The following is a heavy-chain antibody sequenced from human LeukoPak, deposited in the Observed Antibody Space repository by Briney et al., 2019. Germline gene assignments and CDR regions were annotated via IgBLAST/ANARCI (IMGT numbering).Heavy chain of an antibody. D-gene: IGHD3-9*01. V-gene: IGHV3-53*01. J-gene: IGHJ4*02. CDR2: IYSGGST. Sequence: GGSLRLSCAASGFTVSSNYMSWVRQAPGQGLEWVSLIYSGGSTYYADSVKGRFTISRDNSKNTLYLQMNSLRAEDTAVYYCARSPHGAILTGYYDGDYFDYWGQGTLVTVSS. CDR3: ARSPHGAILTGYYDGDYFDY. CDR1: GFTVSSNY.